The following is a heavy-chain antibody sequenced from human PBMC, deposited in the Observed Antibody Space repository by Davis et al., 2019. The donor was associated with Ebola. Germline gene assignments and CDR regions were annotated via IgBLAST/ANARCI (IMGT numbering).Heavy chain of an antibody. J-gene: IGHJ4*02. D-gene: IGHD4-17*01. CDR1: GGSIGSYY. Sequence: SETLSLTCTVPGGSIGSYYWSWIRQPPGKGLEWIGYMYYFGSTHYNPSLMSRVTISMDMSKSHFSLKLSSLTAADTAVYYCARRSTVTNGFDYWGQGVLVTVSS. V-gene: IGHV4-59*08. CDR2: MYYFGST. CDR3: ARRSTVTNGFDY.